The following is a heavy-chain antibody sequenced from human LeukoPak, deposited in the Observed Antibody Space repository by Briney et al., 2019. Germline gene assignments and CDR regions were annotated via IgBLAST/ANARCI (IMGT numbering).Heavy chain of an antibody. Sequence: PSETLSLTCTVSGGSISSSGYYWSWIRQHPGKGLEWIGYIYYSGSTYYNPSLKSRVTISVDTSKNQFSLKLSSVTAADTAVYYCASSTTVTPYYFDYWGQGTLVTVSS. CDR2: IYYSGST. CDR3: ASSTTVTPYYFDY. CDR1: GGSISSSGYY. J-gene: IGHJ4*02. D-gene: IGHD4-17*01. V-gene: IGHV4-31*03.